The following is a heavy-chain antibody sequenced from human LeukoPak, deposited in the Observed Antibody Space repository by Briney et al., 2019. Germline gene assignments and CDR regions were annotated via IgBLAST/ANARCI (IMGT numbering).Heavy chain of an antibody. J-gene: IGHJ4*02. Sequence: GGSLRLSCAASGFTFSSYGMHWVRQAPGKGLEWVAVISYDGSNKYYADSVKGRFTISRDNSKNTLYLQMNSLRAEDTAVYYCARDNFRGAGPYDYWGQGTLVTVSS. CDR1: GFTFSSYG. CDR3: ARDNFRGAGPYDY. V-gene: IGHV3-30*03. CDR2: ISYDGSNK. D-gene: IGHD1-20*01.